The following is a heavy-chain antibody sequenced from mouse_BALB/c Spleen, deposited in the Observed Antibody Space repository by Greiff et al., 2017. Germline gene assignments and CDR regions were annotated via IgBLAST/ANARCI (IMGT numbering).Heavy chain of an antibody. Sequence: VQLKESGPELVKPGASVKVSCKASGYAFTSYNMYWVKQSHGKSLEWIGYIDPYNGGTSYNQKFKGKATLTVDKSSSTAYMHLNSLTSEDSAVYYCARGGVRRGGYAMDYWGQGTSVTVSS. D-gene: IGHD2-14*01. CDR2: IDPYNGGT. J-gene: IGHJ4*01. CDR3: ARGGVRRGGYAMDY. V-gene: IGHV1S135*01. CDR1: GYAFTSYN.